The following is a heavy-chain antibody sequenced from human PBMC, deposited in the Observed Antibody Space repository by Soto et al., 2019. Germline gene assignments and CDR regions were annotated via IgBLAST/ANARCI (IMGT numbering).Heavy chain of an antibody. D-gene: IGHD3-22*01. J-gene: IGHJ5*02. CDR1: GGSISSGGYY. CDR2: IYYSGST. CDR3: ARGHYYDSSGYFRPNWFDP. V-gene: IGHV4-31*03. Sequence: SETLSLTCTVSGGSISSGGYYWSWIRQHPGKGLEWIGYIYYSGSTYYNPSLKSRVTISVDTSKNQFSLKLSSVTAADTAVYYCARGHYYDSSGYFRPNWFDPWGQGTLITVSS.